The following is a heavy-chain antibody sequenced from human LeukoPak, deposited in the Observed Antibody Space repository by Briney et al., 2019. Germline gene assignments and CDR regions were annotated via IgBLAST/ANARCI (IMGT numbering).Heavy chain of an antibody. CDR2: LSGSGGST. CDR3: AKGRTPDY. V-gene: IGHV3-23*01. Sequence: TGGSLILSCAASGFTFSTYVMTWVRQAPGKGLEWVSALSGSGGSTFYADSVKGRFTISRDNSNSTLYLQMNSLRAEDTAVYYCAKGRTPDYWGQGTLVTVSS. D-gene: IGHD2-15*01. J-gene: IGHJ4*02. CDR1: GFTFSTYV.